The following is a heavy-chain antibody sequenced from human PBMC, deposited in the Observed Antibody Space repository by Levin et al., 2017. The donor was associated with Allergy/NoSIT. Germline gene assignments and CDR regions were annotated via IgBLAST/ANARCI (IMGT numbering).Heavy chain of an antibody. Sequence: GGSLRLSCKASGYTFTSYGISWVRQAPGQGLEWMGWISAYNGNTNYAQKLQGRVTMTTDTSTSTAYMELRSLRSDDTAVYYCARGRDYGDYVDLSDYWGQGTLVTVSS. D-gene: IGHD4-17*01. CDR2: ISAYNGNT. CDR3: ARGRDYGDYVDLSDY. CDR1: GYTFTSYG. V-gene: IGHV1-18*01. J-gene: IGHJ4*02.